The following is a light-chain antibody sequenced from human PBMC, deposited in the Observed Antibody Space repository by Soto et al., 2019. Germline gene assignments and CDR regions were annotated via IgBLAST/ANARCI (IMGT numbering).Light chain of an antibody. CDR1: QSIYKW. CDR3: QQADSFPLT. V-gene: IGKV1-12*01. CDR2: AVS. J-gene: IGKJ4*01. Sequence: DIQLTQSPSSVSASIGDRVTISCRASQSIYKWLVWYQQKPGKAPKLLIYAVSSLQSGVPSRFSGSGYGTEFTLTISSLQPEDSATYYCQQADSFPLTFGGGTEVAI.